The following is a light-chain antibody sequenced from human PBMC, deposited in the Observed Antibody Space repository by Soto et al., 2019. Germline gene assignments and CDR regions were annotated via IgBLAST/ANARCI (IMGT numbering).Light chain of an antibody. CDR1: TNDVGNYNY. V-gene: IGLV2-11*01. Sequence: QSALTQPRSVSGSPGQSVTISCTGTTNDVGNYNYVSWYQQHPSKAPKLMIYDVTKRPSGVPDRFSGSKSVNTASLTISGLQAEDEADYYCCSYAGSYSYVFGTGTKLTVL. CDR2: DVT. CDR3: CSYAGSYSYV. J-gene: IGLJ1*01.